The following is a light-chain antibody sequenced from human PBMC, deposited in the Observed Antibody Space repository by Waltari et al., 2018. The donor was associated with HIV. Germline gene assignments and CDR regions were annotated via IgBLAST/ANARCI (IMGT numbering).Light chain of an antibody. CDR3: AFFTDDNTLL. CDR2: DVD. J-gene: IGLJ3*02. CDR1: DSDFGPYNF. Sequence: SAVTQPASVSGLPGQSITISCTGDDSDFGPYNFVFWYQQHPGKLPRLIVYDVDSRASGISTRFSGSKSGHTASLSISGLRAEDEADYYCAFFTDDNTLLFGGGTKVTVL. V-gene: IGLV2-14*03.